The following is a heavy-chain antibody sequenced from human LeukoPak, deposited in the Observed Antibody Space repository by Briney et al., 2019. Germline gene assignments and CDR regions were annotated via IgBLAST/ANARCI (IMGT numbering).Heavy chain of an antibody. V-gene: IGHV1-24*01. Sequence: ASVKVSCKVSGYTLTELSMHWVRQAPGKGLEWMGGFDPEDGETIYAQKFQGRVTMTEDTSTDTAYMELSSLRSKDTAVYYCATVGRSCSHHHTTRDQYYYSYYKGGWGKRTTVTV. CDR1: GYTLTELS. D-gene: IGHD6-13*01. CDR2: FDPEDGET. CDR3: ATVGRSCSHHHTTRDQYYYSYYKGG. J-gene: IGHJ6*03.